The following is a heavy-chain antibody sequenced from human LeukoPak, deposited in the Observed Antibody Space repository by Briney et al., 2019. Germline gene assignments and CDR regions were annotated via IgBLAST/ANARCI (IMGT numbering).Heavy chain of an antibody. V-gene: IGHV3-23*01. CDR1: GFTFTNYA. CDR2: ISGSGSST. Sequence: GGSLRLSCAASGFTFTNYAMSWIRQAPGKGLEWVSAISGSGSSTYYADSVKGRFTISRDNSKNTLYLQMNSLRAEDTAVYYCVRDFRQFLEWLPTYYYYYYMDVWGKGTTVTVSS. CDR3: VRDFRQFLEWLPTYYYYYYMDV. J-gene: IGHJ6*03. D-gene: IGHD3-3*01.